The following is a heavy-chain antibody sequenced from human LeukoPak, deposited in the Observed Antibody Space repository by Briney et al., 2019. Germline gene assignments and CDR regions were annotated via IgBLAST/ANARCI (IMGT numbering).Heavy chain of an antibody. Sequence: SETLSLTCAVYGGSFSSYYWSWIRQPPGKGLEWIGYIYYSGSTNYNPSLKSRVTISVDTSKNQFSLKLSSVTAADTAVYYCARTYSYGYGIYFDYWGQGTLVTVSS. CDR2: IYYSGST. D-gene: IGHD5-18*01. CDR3: ARTYSYGYGIYFDY. V-gene: IGHV4-59*01. J-gene: IGHJ4*02. CDR1: GGSFSSYY.